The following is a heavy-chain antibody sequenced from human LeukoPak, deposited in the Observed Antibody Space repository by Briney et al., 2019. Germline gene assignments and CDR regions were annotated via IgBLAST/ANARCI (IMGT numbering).Heavy chain of an antibody. V-gene: IGHV4-59*01. CDR2: IYYSGST. J-gene: IGHJ5*02. CDR1: GGSISGYY. Sequence: SETLSLTCTVSGGSISGYYWNWIRQPPGKGLEWIGYIYYSGSTNYNPSLKSRVTISVDTSKNQFSLKLSSVTAADTAVYYCARDSRSSYDFWSGSSNWFDPWRQGTLVTVSS. CDR3: ARDSRSSYDFWSGSSNWFDP. D-gene: IGHD3-3*01.